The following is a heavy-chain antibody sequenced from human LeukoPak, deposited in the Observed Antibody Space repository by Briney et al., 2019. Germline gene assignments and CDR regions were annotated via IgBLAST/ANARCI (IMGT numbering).Heavy chain of an antibody. Sequence: GGSLRLSCAASGFTFSSYAMRWVRQAPGKGLEWVAVISYDGCNKYYADSVKGRFTISRDNSKNTLYLQMNNLRAEDTAIYYCARPKYATGGVYSGMDVWGQGTTVTVSS. CDR3: ARPKYATGGVYSGMDV. CDR2: ISYDGCNK. J-gene: IGHJ6*02. D-gene: IGHD2-8*01. CDR1: GFTFSSYA. V-gene: IGHV3-30-3*01.